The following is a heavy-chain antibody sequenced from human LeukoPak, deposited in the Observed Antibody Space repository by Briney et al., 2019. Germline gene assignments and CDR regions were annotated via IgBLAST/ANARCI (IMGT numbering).Heavy chain of an antibody. D-gene: IGHD2-8*01. J-gene: IGHJ4*02. CDR2: ISAYNGNT. CDR1: GYTFTSYG. Sequence: ASVKVSCKASGYTFTSYGISWVRQAPGQGLEWMGWISAYNGNTNYARKLQGRVTMTTDTSTSTAYMELRSLRSDDTAVYYCARGPLGGYCTNGVCYTLSSFDYWGQGTLVTVSS. V-gene: IGHV1-18*01. CDR3: ARGPLGGYCTNGVCYTLSSFDY.